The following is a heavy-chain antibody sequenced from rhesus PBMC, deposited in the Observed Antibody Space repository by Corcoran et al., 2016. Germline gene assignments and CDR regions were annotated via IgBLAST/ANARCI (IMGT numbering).Heavy chain of an antibody. Sequence: QVQLQESGPGLVKPSETLSLTCAVSGGYISSSNWWSWVRKAQGKGREWIGGIYSNTESTNYNPSLKNRVTISKDTSKNQFSLKLSSVTAADTAVYYCARDQGGVAAATTFDYWGQGVLVTVSS. CDR1: GGYISSSNW. CDR3: ARDQGGVAAATTFDY. J-gene: IGHJ4*01. V-gene: IGHV4S12*01. CDR2: IYSNTEST. D-gene: IGHD6-43*01.